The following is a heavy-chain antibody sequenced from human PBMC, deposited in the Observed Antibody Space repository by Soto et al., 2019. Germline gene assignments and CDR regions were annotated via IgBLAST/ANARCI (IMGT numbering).Heavy chain of an antibody. CDR2: ISYDGSNK. Sequence: GGSLRLSCAASGFTFSSYAIHWVRQAPGKGLEWVAVISYDGSNKYYADTVKGRFTISRDNSKNTLYLQMNTLRAEDTAVYYCARDLSPGYSYGYGSRLDYWGQGTLVTVSS. CDR1: GFTFSSYA. D-gene: IGHD5-18*01. CDR3: ARDLSPGYSYGYGSRLDY. J-gene: IGHJ4*02. V-gene: IGHV3-30-3*01.